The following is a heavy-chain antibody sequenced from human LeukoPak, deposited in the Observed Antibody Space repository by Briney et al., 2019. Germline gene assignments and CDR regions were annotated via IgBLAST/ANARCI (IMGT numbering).Heavy chain of an antibody. J-gene: IGHJ6*03. CDR3: ARVTAGATTLNYYYYSMDV. D-gene: IGHD1-26*01. CDR1: EFAVNTYT. Sequence: GGSLRLSCVGSEFAVNTYTITWVRQAPGKGLEWVSSITSTSAYRQYADSVRGRFTISRDNTKNSRYLQMTSLGAEDTAVYHCARVTAGATTLNYYYYSMDVWGKGTTVTVSS. CDR2: ITSTSAYR. V-gene: IGHV3-21*01.